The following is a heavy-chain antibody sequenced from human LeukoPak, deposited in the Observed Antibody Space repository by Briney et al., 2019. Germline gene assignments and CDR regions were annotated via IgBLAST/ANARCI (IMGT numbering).Heavy chain of an antibody. CDR2: IDKKDKGYATAT. V-gene: IGHV3-73*01. CDR1: GFTFSGFA. CDR3: GKSTAPYALCSSGSCYSIPFDY. Sequence: PGGSLRLSCAASGFTFSGFAIHWVRQSSGKGLEWVGQIDKKDKGYATATAYAASVKGRFTISRDNSKNTLYLHMNSLRAEDTAVYYCGKSTAPYALCSSGSCYSIPFDYWGQGTLVTVSS. D-gene: IGHD2-15*01. J-gene: IGHJ4*02.